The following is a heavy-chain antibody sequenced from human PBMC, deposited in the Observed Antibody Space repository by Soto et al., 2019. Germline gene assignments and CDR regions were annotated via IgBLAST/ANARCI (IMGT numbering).Heavy chain of an antibody. CDR2: ISSNGGST. V-gene: IGHV3-64D*08. Sequence: PGGSLRLSCSASGFTFSSYAMHWVRQAPGKGLEYVSAISSNGGSTYYADSVKGRFTISRDNSKNTLYLQMSSLRAEDTAVYYCVKLDPSAAGTAFDIWGQGTMVTVSS. D-gene: IGHD6-13*01. CDR3: VKLDPSAAGTAFDI. CDR1: GFTFSSYA. J-gene: IGHJ3*02.